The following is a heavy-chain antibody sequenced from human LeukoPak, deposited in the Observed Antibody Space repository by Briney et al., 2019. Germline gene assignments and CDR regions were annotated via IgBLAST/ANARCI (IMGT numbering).Heavy chain of an antibody. CDR3: ARHRNYGGYYYYYGMDV. CDR2: IYPGDSDT. J-gene: IGHJ6*02. D-gene: IGHD4-11*01. CDR1: GYSIISYW. V-gene: IGHV5-51*01. Sequence: PGESLKISCKGSGYSIISYWIGWVRQMPGKGLEWMGIIYPGDSDTRYSPSFQGQVTISADKSISTAYLQWSSLKASDTAMYYCARHRNYGGYYYYYGMDVWGQGTTVTVSS.